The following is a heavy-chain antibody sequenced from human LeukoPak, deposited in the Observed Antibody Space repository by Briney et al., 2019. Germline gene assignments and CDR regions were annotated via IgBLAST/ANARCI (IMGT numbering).Heavy chain of an antibody. Sequence: GGSLRLSCEASGLSFGDYTMHWVRQAPGKGLEWVSLISRNGAATKYADSVRGRFTVSRDNSKSSLYLQMNSLSTEDTAVYYCARGPPMYSYGSSAYHYDYFEYWGQGTLVTVSS. CDR2: ISRNGAAT. J-gene: IGHJ4*02. V-gene: IGHV3-43*01. CDR1: GLSFGDYT. CDR3: ARGPPMYSYGSSAYHYDYFEY. D-gene: IGHD3-22*01.